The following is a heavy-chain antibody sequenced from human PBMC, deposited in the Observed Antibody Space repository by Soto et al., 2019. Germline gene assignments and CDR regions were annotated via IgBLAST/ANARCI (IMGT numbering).Heavy chain of an antibody. V-gene: IGHV1-18*04. CDR3: ARAGYCSSTSCHYYYGMDV. J-gene: IGHJ6*02. Sequence: QVQLVQSGAEVKKPGASVKVSCKAPGYTFTSYGISWVRQAAGQGLEWMGWISAYNGNTNYAQKLQGRVTMTTDTSTSTAYMELRSLRSDDTAVYYCARAGYCSSTSCHYYYGMDVWGQGTTVTVSS. D-gene: IGHD2-2*03. CDR2: ISAYNGNT. CDR1: GYTFTSYG.